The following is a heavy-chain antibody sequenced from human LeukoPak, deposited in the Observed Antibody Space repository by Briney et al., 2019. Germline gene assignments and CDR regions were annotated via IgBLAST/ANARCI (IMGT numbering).Heavy chain of an antibody. CDR2: ISGSGRST. CDR3: AKQIGYCSDGSCYFTT. Sequence: GGSLRLSCAASGFTFSSYDMSWVRQAPGKGLEWVSEISGSGRSTYYADSARGRFTISRDNSKNTLYLQMNSLRAEDTAVYYCAKQIGYCSDGSCYFTTWGQGTLVTVSS. D-gene: IGHD2-15*01. V-gene: IGHV3-23*01. CDR1: GFTFSSYD. J-gene: IGHJ5*02.